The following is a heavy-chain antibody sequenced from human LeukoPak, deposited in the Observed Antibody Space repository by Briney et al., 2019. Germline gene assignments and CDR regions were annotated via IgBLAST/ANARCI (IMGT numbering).Heavy chain of an antibody. V-gene: IGHV4-30-2*01. CDR1: GGSISSGLYS. D-gene: IGHD4-17*01. Sequence: SEALSLTCDVSGGSISSGLYSWSWIRQPLGKGLEWIGYIYHTGSTYYNPSLKSRVTISVDTSKNQFSLRLSSVTAADTAVYYCARSYGDYGWYNWFGPWGQGTLVTVSS. J-gene: IGHJ5*02. CDR3: ARSYGDYGWYNWFGP. CDR2: IYHTGST.